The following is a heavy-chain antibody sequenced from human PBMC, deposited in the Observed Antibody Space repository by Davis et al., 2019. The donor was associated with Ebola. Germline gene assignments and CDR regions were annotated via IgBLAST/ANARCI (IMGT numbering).Heavy chain of an antibody. J-gene: IGHJ5*02. V-gene: IGHV4-39*01. CDR2: IYYTGNT. CDR1: GDSISNYNFY. Sequence: MPSETLSLTCIVSGDSISNYNFYWAWIRQTPGKKLEWIGSIYYTGNTNYNPSLKSRVTISTDTSRNNFSLRLRSVTAADTAVYFCARRDNDYGGDSIWFDLWGQGTLVTVSS. D-gene: IGHD4-23*01. CDR3: ARRDNDYGGDSIWFDL.